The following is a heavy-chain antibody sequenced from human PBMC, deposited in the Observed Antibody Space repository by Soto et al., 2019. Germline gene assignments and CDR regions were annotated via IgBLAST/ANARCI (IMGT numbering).Heavy chain of an antibody. CDR1: GYAFTSYD. D-gene: IGHD2-15*01. CDR2: SNPNSGNT. CDR3: ARGPYWRGGSCYSTDDY. V-gene: IGHV1-8*01. Sequence: VASVKVSCKASGYAFTSYDINWVRQATGQGLEWMGWSNPNSGNTGYAQKFQGRVTMTRNTSISTAYMELSSLRSEDTAVYYCARGPYWRGGSCYSTDDYWGQGTMGTVSS. J-gene: IGHJ4*02.